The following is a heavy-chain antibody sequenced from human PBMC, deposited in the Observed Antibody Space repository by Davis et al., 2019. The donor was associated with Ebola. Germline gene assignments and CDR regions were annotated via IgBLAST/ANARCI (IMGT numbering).Heavy chain of an antibody. CDR2: ISGSGGST. J-gene: IGHJ6*02. CDR3: AKEIGDSSSVYYYGMDV. V-gene: IGHV3-23*01. Sequence: GGSLRLSCAASGFTFSSYAMSWVRQAPGKGLEWVSAISGSGGSTYYADSVKGRFTISRDNSKNTLYLQMNSLRAEDTAVYYCAKEIGDSSSVYYYGMDVWGQGTTVTVSS. CDR1: GFTFSSYA. D-gene: IGHD6-6*01.